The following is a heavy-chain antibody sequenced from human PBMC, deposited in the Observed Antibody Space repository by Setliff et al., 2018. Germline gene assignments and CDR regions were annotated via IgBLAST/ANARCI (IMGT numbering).Heavy chain of an antibody. CDR1: GDSIMSPTYT. CDR3: ARSGMPRLLYVGY. Sequence: SETLSLTCTVSGDSIMSPTYTWTWIRQLPGKGLEWIGYVSRSGSTSYNSSLKRQISISLDTSKNQFSLKLSSVTAADTAVYYCARSGMPRLLYVGYWGLGTLVTAPQ. J-gene: IGHJ4*02. D-gene: IGHD2-2*01. CDR2: VSRSGST. V-gene: IGHV4-31*01.